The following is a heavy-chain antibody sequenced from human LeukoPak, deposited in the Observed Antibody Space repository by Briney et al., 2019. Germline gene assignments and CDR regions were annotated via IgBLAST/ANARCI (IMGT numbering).Heavy chain of an antibody. CDR3: AKRQGDFWSGSLDY. Sequence: GGSLRLSCAASGFTFSNYWMHWARQAPGKGLVWVSRINSDGSSTNYADSVKGRFTISRDNAKNTLYLQMNSLRAEDTAVYYCAKRQGDFWSGSLDYWGQGTLVTVSS. D-gene: IGHD3-3*01. CDR1: GFTFSNYW. V-gene: IGHV3-74*01. CDR2: INSDGSST. J-gene: IGHJ4*02.